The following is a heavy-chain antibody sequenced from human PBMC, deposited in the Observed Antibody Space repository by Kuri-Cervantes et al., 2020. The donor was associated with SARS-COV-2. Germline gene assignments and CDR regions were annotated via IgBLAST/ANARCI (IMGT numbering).Heavy chain of an antibody. CDR2: IYTSGST. J-gene: IGHJ6*03. CDR3: ARGRVLYYYMDV. D-gene: IGHD2-8*01. CDR1: GGSISSYY. Sequence: SETLSLTCTVSGGSISSYYWSWIRQPARKGLEWIGRIYTSGSTNYNPSLKSRVTISVDMSKNQFSLKVSSVTAAETVVYYCARGRVLYYYMDVWGKGTTVTVSS. V-gene: IGHV4-4*07.